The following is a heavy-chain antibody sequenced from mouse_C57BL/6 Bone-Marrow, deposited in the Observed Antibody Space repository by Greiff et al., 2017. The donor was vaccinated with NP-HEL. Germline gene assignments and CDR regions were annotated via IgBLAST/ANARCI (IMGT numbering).Heavy chain of an antibody. CDR3: ARSVSRYFDY. V-gene: IGHV1-61*01. J-gene: IGHJ2*01. CDR1: GYTFTSYW. Sequence: QVQLQQPGAELVRPGSSVKLSCKASGYTFTSYWMDWVKQRPGQGLEWIGNIYPSDSETHYNQKFKDKATLTVDKSSSTAYMQLSSLTSEDSAVYYCARSVSRYFDYWGQGTTLTVSS. D-gene: IGHD2-2*01. CDR2: IYPSDSET.